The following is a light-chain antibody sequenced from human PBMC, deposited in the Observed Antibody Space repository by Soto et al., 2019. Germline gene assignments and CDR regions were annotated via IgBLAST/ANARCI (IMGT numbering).Light chain of an antibody. CDR3: PQTSTFPRT. CDR1: QSLLYSSNNKNY. J-gene: IGKJ1*01. CDR2: WAS. Sequence: DIVMTQSPDSLAVSLGERATINCKSSQSLLYSSNNKNYLAWYQQKPRQPPKLLIYWASTRESGVPDRFSGSGSGTDFTLTISSLQPEDLATYFCPQTSTFPRTFGQGTKV. V-gene: IGKV4-1*01.